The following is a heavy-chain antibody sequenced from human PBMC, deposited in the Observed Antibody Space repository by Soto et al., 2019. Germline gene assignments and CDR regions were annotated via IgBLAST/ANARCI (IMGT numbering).Heavy chain of an antibody. CDR1: AFTLSNYD. V-gene: IGHV3-13*01. CDR3: TLGSHSYGLDV. J-gene: IGHJ6*02. CDR2: IGSAGDT. D-gene: IGHD1-26*01. Sequence: EVQLVESGGGLVQPGGSLRLSCAASAFTLSNYDMNWVRQATGKGLEWVSAIGSAGDTYYPGSVKVRFTITRDTAKNSLYLQSNSLRAWYTAVYYCTLGSHSYGLDVWGQGTTVTVSS.